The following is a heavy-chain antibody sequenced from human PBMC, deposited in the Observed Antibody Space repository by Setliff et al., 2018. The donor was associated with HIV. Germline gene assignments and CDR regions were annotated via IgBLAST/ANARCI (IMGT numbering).Heavy chain of an antibody. CDR1: GGSISSHY. V-gene: IGHV4-4*07. J-gene: IGHJ5*02. CDR2: VHSTLST. Sequence: SETLSLTCTVSGGSISSHYWSWVRQPAGKGLEWIGQVHSTLSTNYNPSLKSRLSISADTSKNQFSLNLRFVTAADTALYYCARQTFGSGRFDPWGRGTPVTVSS. CDR3: ARQTFGSGRFDP. D-gene: IGHD6-19*01.